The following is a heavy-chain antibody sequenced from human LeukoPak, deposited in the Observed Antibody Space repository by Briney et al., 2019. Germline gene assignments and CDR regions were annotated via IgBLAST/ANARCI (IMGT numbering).Heavy chain of an antibody. CDR2: MNPNSGNT. D-gene: IGHD6-19*01. J-gene: IGHJ5*02. V-gene: IGHV1-8*01. CDR1: GYTFTSYD. CDR3: ARAPKVRSQWLVYWFEP. Sequence: ASVKVSCKASGYTFTSYDINWVRQTTGQGLEWMGWMNPNSGNTGYAQKFQGRVTMTRNTSISTAYMELSSLRSEDTAVYYCARAPKVRSQWLVYWFEPWGQGTLVTVSS.